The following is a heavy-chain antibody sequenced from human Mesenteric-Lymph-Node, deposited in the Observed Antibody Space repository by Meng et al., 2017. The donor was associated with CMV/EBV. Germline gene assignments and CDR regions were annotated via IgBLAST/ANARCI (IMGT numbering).Heavy chain of an antibody. V-gene: IGHV3-30*04. CDR3: ARDSSKWLGSYFDY. Sequence: GESLKISCAASGFTFSSYAMHWVRQAPGKGLEWVAVISYEGKNKYYADSVKGRFTISRDNSKNTLYMQMNSLRAEDTAVYYCARDSSKWLGSYFDYWGQGTLVTVSS. CDR1: GFTFSSYA. D-gene: IGHD6-19*01. CDR2: ISYEGKNK. J-gene: IGHJ4*02.